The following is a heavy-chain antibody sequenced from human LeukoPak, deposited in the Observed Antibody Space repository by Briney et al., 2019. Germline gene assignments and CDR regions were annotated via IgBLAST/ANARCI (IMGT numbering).Heavy chain of an antibody. D-gene: IGHD3-10*01. CDR1: GYTFTGYY. CDR2: INPNSGGT. V-gene: IGHV1-2*02. Sequence: GASVKVSCKASGYTFTGYYMHWVRQAPGQGLEWMGWINPNSGGTNYAQKFQGRVTMTTDTSTSTAYMELRSLRSDDTAVYYCAREGPYYYGSGSYRKLGYFDYWGQGTLVTVSS. CDR3: AREGPYYYGSGSYRKLGYFDY. J-gene: IGHJ4*02.